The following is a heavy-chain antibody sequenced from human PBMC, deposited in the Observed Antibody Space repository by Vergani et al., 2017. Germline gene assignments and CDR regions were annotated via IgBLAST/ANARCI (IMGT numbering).Heavy chain of an antibody. CDR3: ARGSSFDY. CDR2: ISSSSSHT. J-gene: IGHJ4*02. V-gene: IGHV3-11*06. CDR1: GFTFSDFY. Sequence: QVQLVESGGALVRPGGSLRLSCAASGFTFSDFYMTWIRQAPGKGLEWVSYISSSSSHTNYADSVKGRFTISRDNGKNSLYLQVKSLRDEDTAVYYCARGSSFDYWGQGTLVTVSS. D-gene: IGHD6-6*01.